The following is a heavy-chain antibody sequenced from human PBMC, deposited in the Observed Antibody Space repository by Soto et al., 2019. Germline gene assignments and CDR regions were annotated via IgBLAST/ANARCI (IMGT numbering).Heavy chain of an antibody. J-gene: IGHJ5*02. D-gene: IGHD3-3*01. CDR2: INHGGST. CDR3: ASGVVKYYDFWRGYPGPRNWFDP. Sequence: QVQLQQWGAGLLKPSETLSLTCAVYGGSFSGYYWSWIRQPPGKGLEWIGEINHGGSTNYNPSLKSQITISVDTSKNQFSRKLSSVTAADTAVYYCASGVVKYYDFWRGYPGPRNWFDPWGQGTLVTVSS. CDR1: GGSFSGYY. V-gene: IGHV4-34*01.